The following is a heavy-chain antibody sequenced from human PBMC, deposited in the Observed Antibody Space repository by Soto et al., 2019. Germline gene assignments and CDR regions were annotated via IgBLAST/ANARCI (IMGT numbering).Heavy chain of an antibody. J-gene: IGHJ4*02. CDR3: ARGPTDYYDNSANYFLDY. V-gene: IGHV1-18*01. Sequence: QAQLVQSGAEVKKPGASVKVSCKASGYTFITYGVSWERQAPGQGLDWLGWISTYNGNTRYAERVQGRVTMTTDTTTNTAYMALRNLRSDDTAVYYCARGPTDYYDNSANYFLDYWGQGTLVTVSS. D-gene: IGHD3-22*01. CDR2: ISTYNGNT. CDR1: GYTFITYG.